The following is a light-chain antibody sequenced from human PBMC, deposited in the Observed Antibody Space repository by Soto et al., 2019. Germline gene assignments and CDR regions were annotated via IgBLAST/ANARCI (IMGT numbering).Light chain of an antibody. Sequence: QSVLTQPPSASGTPGQRVTISCSGGSSNIGSHTVNWYQHLPGTAPKLLIYSNNQRPSGVPDRFSGSVSGTSASLAIRGLQSEDEADYYCAAWHDSLNGPVFGGGTKLTVL. J-gene: IGLJ2*01. V-gene: IGLV1-44*01. CDR3: AAWHDSLNGPV. CDR2: SNN. CDR1: SSNIGSHT.